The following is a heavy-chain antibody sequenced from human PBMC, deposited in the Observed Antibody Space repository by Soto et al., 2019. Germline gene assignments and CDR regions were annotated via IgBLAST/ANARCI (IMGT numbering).Heavy chain of an antibody. CDR1: GLTFSNAW. D-gene: IGHD3-22*01. J-gene: IGHJ4*02. Sequence: EVQLVESGGGLVKPGGSLRLSCAASGLTFSNAWMNWVRQAPGKGLEWVGRIKSKPDGGTTDYAESVKGRFTISINDSKNTVYLQMNSLKTEDTDVYYCTSSSSVYRRIDYWGQGTLVTVSS. V-gene: IGHV3-15*07. CDR3: TSSSSVYRRIDY. CDR2: IKSKPDGGTT.